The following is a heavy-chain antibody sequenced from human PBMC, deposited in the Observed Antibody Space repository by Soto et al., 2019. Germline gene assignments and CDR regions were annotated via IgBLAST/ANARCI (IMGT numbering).Heavy chain of an antibody. CDR2: IIPIFGTT. D-gene: IGHD2-15*01. CDR1: GGTFSNYA. J-gene: IGHJ5*02. Sequence: QVQLVQSGAEVKKPGSSVKVSCKASGGTFSNYAITWVRQAPGQGLEWLGRIIPIFGTTNYAQKFQGRVTITADESTTTAYMELSSLRSDDTAVYYCAKDGGREGYFGNWFDPWGQATLVNVSS. V-gene: IGHV1-69*15. CDR3: AKDGGREGYFGNWFDP.